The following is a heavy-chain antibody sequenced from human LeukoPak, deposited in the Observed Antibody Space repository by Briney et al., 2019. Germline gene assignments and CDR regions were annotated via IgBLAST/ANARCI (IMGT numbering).Heavy chain of an antibody. CDR3: ARVDWGGYTYYYDSSGYPYFDY. Sequence: GASVKVSCKASGYTFTSYGISWVRQAPGQGLEWMGWISAYNGNTNYAQKLQGRVTMTTDTSTSTAYMELRSLRSDDTAVYYCARVDWGGYTYYYDSSGYPYFDYWGQGTLVTVSS. V-gene: IGHV1-18*01. D-gene: IGHD3-22*01. J-gene: IGHJ4*02. CDR1: GYTFTSYG. CDR2: ISAYNGNT.